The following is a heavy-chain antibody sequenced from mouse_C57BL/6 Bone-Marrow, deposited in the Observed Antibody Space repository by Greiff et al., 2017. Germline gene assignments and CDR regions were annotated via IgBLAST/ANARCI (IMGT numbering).Heavy chain of an antibody. D-gene: IGHD1-1*01. V-gene: IGHV5-4*01. J-gene: IGHJ3*01. CDR1: GFTFSSYA. Sequence: EVMLVESGGGLVKPGGSLTLSCAASGFTFSSYAMSWVRQTPDKRLEWVATISDGGSYTYYPDNVKGRFTISRDNAKTNLYLQMSHLKSEDTAMYYCAREATVVAPCGQGTLVTVSA. CDR2: ISDGGSYT. CDR3: AREATVVAP.